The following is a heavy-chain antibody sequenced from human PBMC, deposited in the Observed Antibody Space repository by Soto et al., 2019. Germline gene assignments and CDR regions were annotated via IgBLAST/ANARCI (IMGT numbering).Heavy chain of an antibody. J-gene: IGHJ6*02. Sequence: QVQLVESGGGVVQPGRSLRLSCAASGFTFSSYGMHWVRQAPGKGLEWVAVISYDGSNKYYADSVKGRFTISRDNSKNTLYLQMNSLSAEDTAVYYCAKSVDTAMVYGMDVWGQGTTVTVSS. CDR3: AKSVDTAMVYGMDV. CDR2: ISYDGSNK. V-gene: IGHV3-30*18. CDR1: GFTFSSYG. D-gene: IGHD5-18*01.